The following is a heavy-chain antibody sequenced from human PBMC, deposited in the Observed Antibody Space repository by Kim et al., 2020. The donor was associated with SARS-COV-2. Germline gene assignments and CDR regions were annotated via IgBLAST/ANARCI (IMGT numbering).Heavy chain of an antibody. D-gene: IGHD6-13*01. V-gene: IGHV4-39*01. Sequence: GSTSDNPSLKGRVTMSVDTSKNQFSLKLSSVTAADTAVYYCARRVSWFDPWGQGTLVTVSS. J-gene: IGHJ5*02. CDR2: GST. CDR3: ARRVSWFDP.